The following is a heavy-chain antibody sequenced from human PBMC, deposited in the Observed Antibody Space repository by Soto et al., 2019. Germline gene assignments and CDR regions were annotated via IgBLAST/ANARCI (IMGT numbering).Heavy chain of an antibody. D-gene: IGHD5-12*01. V-gene: IGHV3-30-3*01. CDR2: ISYDGSNK. CDR1: GFNFSSYA. J-gene: IGHJ6*02. CDR3: ARPGGYDYEPGYYYYGMDV. Sequence: GGSLILSCAASGFNFSSYAMHWVRQAPGKGLEWVAVISYDGSNKYYADSVKGRFTISRDNSKNTLYLQMNSLRAEDTAVYYCARPGGYDYEPGYYYYGMDVWGQGTTVTVS.